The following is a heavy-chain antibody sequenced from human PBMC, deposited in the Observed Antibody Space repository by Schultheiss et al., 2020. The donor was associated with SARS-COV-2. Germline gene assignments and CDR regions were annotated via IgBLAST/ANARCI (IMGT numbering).Heavy chain of an antibody. D-gene: IGHD4-11*01. CDR1: GGSFSGYY. J-gene: IGHJ2*01. V-gene: IGHV4-34*01. Sequence: SETLSLTCAVYGGSFSGYYWSWIRQPPGKGLEWIGEINHSGSTYYNPSLKSRVTISVDTSKNQFSLKLSSVTAADTAVYYCARAVYDYSNLRSIRWYFDLWGRGTLVTVSS. CDR3: ARAVYDYSNLRSIRWYFDL. CDR2: INHSGST.